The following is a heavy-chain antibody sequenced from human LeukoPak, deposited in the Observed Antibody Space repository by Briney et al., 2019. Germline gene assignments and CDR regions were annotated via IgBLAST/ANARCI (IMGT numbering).Heavy chain of an antibody. V-gene: IGHV1-2*02. Sequence: ASVKVSCTASGYTFTGYYMHSVRQAPGQGLEWMGWINPNSGGTNYAQKFQGRVTMSRDTSISTAYMEMSRLRSDETAVYSCARGTHLLLFGELSSLFDYWGQGTLVTVSS. CDR3: ARGTHLLLFGELSSLFDY. J-gene: IGHJ4*02. CDR2: INPNSGGT. CDR1: GYTFTGYY. D-gene: IGHD3-10*01.